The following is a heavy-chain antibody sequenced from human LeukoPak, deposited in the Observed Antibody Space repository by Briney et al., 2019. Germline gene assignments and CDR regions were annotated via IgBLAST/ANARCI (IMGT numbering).Heavy chain of an antibody. Sequence: GGSLRLSCAASGFTFSSYAMSWVRQAPGKGLEWVSAISGSGGSTYYADSVKGRFTISRDNSKNTLYLQMNSLRAEDTAVYYCAKHLRGSNYDFWSGYYGLDYWGQGTLVTVSS. J-gene: IGHJ4*02. CDR1: GFTFSSYA. CDR2: ISGSGGST. CDR3: AKHLRGSNYDFWSGYYGLDY. V-gene: IGHV3-23*01. D-gene: IGHD3-3*01.